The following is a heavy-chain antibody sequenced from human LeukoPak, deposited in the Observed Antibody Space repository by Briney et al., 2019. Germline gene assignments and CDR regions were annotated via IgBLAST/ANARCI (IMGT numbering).Heavy chain of an antibody. V-gene: IGHV3-66*01. Sequence: GGSLRLSCAASGFTVSSNYMSWVRQAPGKGLEWVSVIYSGGSTYYADSVKGRFTISRDNSKNTLYLQMNSLRAEDTAVYYCARGGDYRYYYYGMDVWGQGTTATVSS. CDR2: IYSGGST. J-gene: IGHJ6*02. CDR3: ARGGDYRYYYYGMDV. CDR1: GFTVSSNY. D-gene: IGHD4-11*01.